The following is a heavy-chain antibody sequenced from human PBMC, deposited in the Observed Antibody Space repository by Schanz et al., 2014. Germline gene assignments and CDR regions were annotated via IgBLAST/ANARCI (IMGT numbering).Heavy chain of an antibody. D-gene: IGHD6-19*01. CDR2: ISSSSSYI. Sequence: EVQLVESGGGLVKPGGSLRLSCAASGFTFSSYSMNWVRQAPGKGLEWVSSISSSSSYIYYADSVKGRFSISRDNAKNSLFLQMNRLRAEDTALYYCAIIGVMVAVAGTRADSWGQGTLVTVSS. V-gene: IGHV3-21*01. CDR1: GFTFSSYS. J-gene: IGHJ4*02. CDR3: AIIGVMVAVAGTRADS.